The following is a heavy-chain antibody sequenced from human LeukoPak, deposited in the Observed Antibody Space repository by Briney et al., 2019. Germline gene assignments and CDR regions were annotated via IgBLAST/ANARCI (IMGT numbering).Heavy chain of an antibody. Sequence: SETLSLTCTVSGGSISSSSYYWGWIRQPPGKGLEWIGSIYYSGSTYYNPSLKSRVTISVDTSKNQSSLKLSSVTAADTAVYYCARVYSSGRALGRVDYWGQGTLVTVSS. V-gene: IGHV4-39*01. CDR3: ARVYSSGRALGRVDY. CDR1: GGSISSSSYY. J-gene: IGHJ4*02. D-gene: IGHD6-19*01. CDR2: IYYSGST.